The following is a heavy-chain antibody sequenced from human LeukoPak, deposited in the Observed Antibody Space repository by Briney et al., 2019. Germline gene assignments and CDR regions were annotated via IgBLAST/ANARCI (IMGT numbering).Heavy chain of an antibody. V-gene: IGHV3-66*01. Sequence: GGSLRLSCAASGFTVSSNYMSWVRQAPGKGLEWVSVIYSGGSTYYADSVKGRFTISRDNSKNTLYLQMNNLRAEDTAVYYCARDRYNWNDVAFGMDVWGQGTTVTVSS. J-gene: IGHJ6*02. CDR2: IYSGGST. CDR3: ARDRYNWNDVAFGMDV. CDR1: GFTVSSNY. D-gene: IGHD1-1*01.